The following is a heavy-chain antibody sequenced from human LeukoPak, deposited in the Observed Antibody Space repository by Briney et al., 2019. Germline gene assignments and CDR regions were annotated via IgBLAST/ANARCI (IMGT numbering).Heavy chain of an antibody. V-gene: IGHV1-69*05. J-gene: IGHJ6*03. D-gene: IGHD3-9*01. CDR1: GGTFSSYA. CDR2: IIPIFGTA. CDR3: VRTASRYFDWLSSDYYYMDV. Sequence: SVKVSCKASGGTFSSYAISWVRQAPGQGLEWMGGIIPIFGTANYAQKFQGRVTITTDESTSTAYMELSSLRSEDTAVYYCVRTASRYFDWLSSDYYYMDVWGKGTTVTVSS.